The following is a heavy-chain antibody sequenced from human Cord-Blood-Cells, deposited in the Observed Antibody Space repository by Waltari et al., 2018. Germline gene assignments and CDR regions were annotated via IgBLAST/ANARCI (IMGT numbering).Heavy chain of an antibody. D-gene: IGHD2-2*01. Sequence: VQLQQWGAGLLKPSETLSLTCAVYGGSFSGYYWSWIRQPPGKGLEWVSVIYSGGSTYYADSVKGRFTISRDNSKNTLYLQMNSLRAEDTAVYYCARDGPGYCSSTSCYAFDIWGQGTMVTVSS. CDR2: IYSGGST. J-gene: IGHJ3*02. CDR3: ARDGPGYCSSTSCYAFDI. V-gene: IGHV3-53*01. CDR1: GGSFSGYY.